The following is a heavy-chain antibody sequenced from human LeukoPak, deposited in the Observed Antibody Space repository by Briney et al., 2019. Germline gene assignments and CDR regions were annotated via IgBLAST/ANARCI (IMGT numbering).Heavy chain of an antibody. CDR1: GGSISSYY. Sequence: SSETLSLTCTVSGGSISSYYWGWIRQPPGKGLEWIGSIYHSGSTYYNPSLKSRVTISVDTSKNQFSLKLSSVTAADTAVYYCARDTRLDGDAFDIWGQGTMVTVSS. CDR3: ARDTRLDGDAFDI. CDR2: IYHSGST. J-gene: IGHJ3*02. D-gene: IGHD2-2*03. V-gene: IGHV4-38-2*02.